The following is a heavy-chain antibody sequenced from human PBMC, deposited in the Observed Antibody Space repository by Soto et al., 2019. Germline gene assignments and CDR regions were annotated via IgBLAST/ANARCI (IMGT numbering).Heavy chain of an antibody. D-gene: IGHD3-3*01. V-gene: IGHV3-7*01. CDR3: ARGYGLHDY. J-gene: IGHJ4*02. CDR2: IKQEGSEK. CDR1: GFTFSSYW. Sequence: EVQVVESGGGLVQPGGSLRLSCAASGFTFSSYWMSWVRQAPGKGLEWVANIKQEGSEKYYVDSVKGRFTISRDNAKNSMYVLMNSLRAEDTVVYYCARGYGLHDYWGQGTLVTVSS.